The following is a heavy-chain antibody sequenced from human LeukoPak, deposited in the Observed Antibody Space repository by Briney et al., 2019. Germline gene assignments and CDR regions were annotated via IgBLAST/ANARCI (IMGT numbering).Heavy chain of an antibody. CDR3: ASGSGSYVAYFDY. CDR2: INPSGGST. D-gene: IGHD1-26*01. CDR1: GYTFTSYY. Sequence: ASVKVSCKASGYTFTSYYMHWVRQAPGQGLEWMGIINPSGGSTSYAQKFQGRVTMTRDMSTSTVCMELSSLRSEDTAVYYCASGSGSYVAYFDYWGQGTLVTVSS. J-gene: IGHJ4*02. V-gene: IGHV1-46*01.